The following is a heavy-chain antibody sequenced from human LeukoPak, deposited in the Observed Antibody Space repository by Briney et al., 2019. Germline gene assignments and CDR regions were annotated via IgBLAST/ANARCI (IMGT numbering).Heavy chain of an antibody. CDR2: IYSSGST. CDR1: GGSISGYY. CDR3: AREPSTVSWVDP. D-gene: IGHD2-8*02. Sequence: SETLSLTXTVSGGSISGYYWSWIRQPAGKGLEWIGRIYSSGSTNYNPSLKSRGTMSVEQAKNQFSLNLSSVTAADPAVHYCAREPSTVSWVDPWGQGTLVTVSS. V-gene: IGHV4-4*07. J-gene: IGHJ5*02.